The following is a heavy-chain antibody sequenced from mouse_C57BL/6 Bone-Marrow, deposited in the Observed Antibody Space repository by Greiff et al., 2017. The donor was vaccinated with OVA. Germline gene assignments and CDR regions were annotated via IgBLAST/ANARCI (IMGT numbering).Heavy chain of an antibody. D-gene: IGHD1-1*01. J-gene: IGHJ4*01. Sequence: EVQGVESGGDLVKPGGSLKLSCAASGFTFSSYGMSWVRQTPDKRLEWVATISSGGSYTYYPDSVKGRFTISRDNAKNTLYLQMSSLKSEDTAMYYCARPFITTVVAPVDYWGQGTSVTVSS. CDR3: ARPFITTVVAPVDY. V-gene: IGHV5-6*01. CDR2: ISSGGSYT. CDR1: GFTFSSYG.